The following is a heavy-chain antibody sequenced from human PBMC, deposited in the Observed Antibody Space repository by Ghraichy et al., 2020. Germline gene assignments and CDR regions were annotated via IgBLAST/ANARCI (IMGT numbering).Heavy chain of an antibody. CDR2: IYYSGST. CDR3: ARGGPAAAGAFDI. D-gene: IGHD6-13*01. J-gene: IGHJ3*02. V-gene: IGHV4-59*01. Sequence: SETLSLTCTVSGGSISSYYWSWIRQPPGKGLEWIGYIYYSGSTNYNPSLKSRVTISVDTSKNQFSLKLSSVTAADTAVYYCARGGPAAAGAFDIWGQGTMVTVSS. CDR1: GGSISSYY.